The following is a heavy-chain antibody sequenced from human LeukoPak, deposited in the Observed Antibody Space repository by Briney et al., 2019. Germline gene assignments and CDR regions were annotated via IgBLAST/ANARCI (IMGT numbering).Heavy chain of an antibody. CDR3: AREPLGMYYDSSGYPY. D-gene: IGHD3-22*01. J-gene: IGHJ4*02. CDR1: GFTFSSYS. CDR2: ISSSSSYI. Sequence: GGSLRLSCAASGFTFSSYSMNWVRQAPGKGLEWVSSISSSSSYIYYADSVKGRFTISRDNAKNSLYLQMNSLRAEDTAVYYCAREPLGMYYDSSGYPYWGQGTLVTVSS. V-gene: IGHV3-21*01.